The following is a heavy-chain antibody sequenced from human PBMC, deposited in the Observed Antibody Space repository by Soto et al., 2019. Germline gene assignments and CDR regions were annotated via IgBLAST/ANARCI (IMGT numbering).Heavy chain of an antibody. CDR2: ISASSTII. D-gene: IGHD2-15*01. V-gene: IGHV3-48*02. J-gene: IGHJ6*02. Sequence: VQLVESGGGLVQPGGSLRLSCAASGFTFSTYGMSWVRQAPGKGLEWVSYISASSTIIYYADSVKGRFTVSRDNAKQSLYLQMNSLRDEDTAMYYCARREVVPSYYSSMDVWGQGTTVTVSS. CDR1: GFTFSTYG. CDR3: ARREVVPSYYSSMDV.